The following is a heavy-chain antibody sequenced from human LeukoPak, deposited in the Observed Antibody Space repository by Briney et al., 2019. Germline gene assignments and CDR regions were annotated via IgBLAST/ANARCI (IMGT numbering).Heavy chain of an antibody. V-gene: IGHV3-11*01. CDR3: ARLEAEDNAFDF. CDR2: ISSRGATI. D-gene: IGHD6-6*01. J-gene: IGHJ3*01. CDR1: GFTFSDYY. Sequence: GGSLRLSCAASGFTFSDYYMSWIRQTPGRGLEWVSYISSRGATIFYADSVKGRFTISRDNAKNSLYLQMNSLRAEDTAVYYCARLEAEDNAFDFWGQGTMVTVSS.